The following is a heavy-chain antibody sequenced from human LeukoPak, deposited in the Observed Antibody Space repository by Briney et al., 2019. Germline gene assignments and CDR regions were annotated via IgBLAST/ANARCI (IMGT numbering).Heavy chain of an antibody. CDR3: ARSLSSGWLDY. Sequence: GASVKVSCKASGYTFTSYAMHWVRQAPGQGLEWVGWITPSGGTNYPQKFQGRVAITRDTSITTAYMDLSRLTSDETAVYYCARSLSSGWLDYWGQGTLVTVSS. CDR2: ITPSGGT. V-gene: IGHV1-2*02. CDR1: GYTFTSYA. D-gene: IGHD6-19*01. J-gene: IGHJ4*02.